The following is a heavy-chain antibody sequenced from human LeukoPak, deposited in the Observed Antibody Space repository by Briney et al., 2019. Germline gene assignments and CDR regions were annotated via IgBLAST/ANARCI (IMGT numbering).Heavy chain of an antibody. D-gene: IGHD3-3*01. V-gene: IGHV4-34*01. CDR3: AREPYYDFWSGYYPFDY. Sequence: SETLSLTCAVYGGSFSGYYWSWIRQPPGKGLEWIGEINHSESTNYNPPLKSQVTIPVDTSKHQFSIKLSSVTAADTAVYYCAREPYYDFWSGYYPFDYWGQGTLVTVSS. J-gene: IGHJ4*02. CDR1: GGSFSGYY. CDR2: INHSEST.